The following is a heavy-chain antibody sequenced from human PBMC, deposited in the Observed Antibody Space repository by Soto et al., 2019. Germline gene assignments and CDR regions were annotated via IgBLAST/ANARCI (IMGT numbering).Heavy chain of an antibody. CDR2: IRSKAYGGTT. D-gene: IGHD3-10*01. V-gene: IGHV3-49*03. CDR3: TTSMVRGVIAFFS. Sequence: GGSLRLSCTASGFTFGDYAMSWFRQAPGKGLEWVGFIRSKAYGGTTEYAASVKGRFTISRDDSKSIAYLQMNSLKTEDTAVYYCTTSMVRGVIAFFSWGQGTLVTVSS. J-gene: IGHJ4*02. CDR1: GFTFGDYA.